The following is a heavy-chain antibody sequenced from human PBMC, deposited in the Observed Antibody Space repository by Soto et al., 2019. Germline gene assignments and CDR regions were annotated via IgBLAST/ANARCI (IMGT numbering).Heavy chain of an antibody. CDR3: ARGAIAIRTYCSSTSCRRRRGYNWFDP. J-gene: IGHJ5*02. CDR1: GGSISSGGYY. V-gene: IGHV4-31*03. D-gene: IGHD2-2*01. CDR2: IYYSGST. Sequence: SETLSLTCTVSGGSISSGGYYWSWIRQHPGKGLEWIGYIYYSGSTYYNPSLKSRVTISVDTSKNQFSLKLSSVTAADTAVYYCARGAIAIRTYCSSTSCRRRRGYNWFDPLGQGTLVTVSS.